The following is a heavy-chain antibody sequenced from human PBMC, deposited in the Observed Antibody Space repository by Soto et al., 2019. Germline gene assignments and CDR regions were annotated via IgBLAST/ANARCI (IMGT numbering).Heavy chain of an antibody. Sequence: ASVKVSCKASGYTFIDYYMHWVRQAPGQGFEWMGRISPRSGGTNYAQKFQGRVTMTWDTSLNTAYMELSSLIPEDTAVYYCARPPGYISDWYYFDLWGQGTLVTVSS. J-gene: IGHJ4*02. CDR2: ISPRSGGT. CDR3: ARPPGYISDWYYFDL. D-gene: IGHD3-9*01. V-gene: IGHV1-2*02. CDR1: GYTFIDYY.